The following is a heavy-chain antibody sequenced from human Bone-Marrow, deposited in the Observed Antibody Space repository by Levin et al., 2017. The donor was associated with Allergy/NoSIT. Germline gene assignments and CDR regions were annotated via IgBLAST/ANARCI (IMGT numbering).Heavy chain of an antibody. D-gene: IGHD6-13*01. Sequence: KGLEWVSTITDSGGSTYYADSVKGRFTISRDNSKNTLYLQTNSLRAEDTAVYYCAKRPGRGLAAAGFFDYWGQGALVTVSS. CDR3: AKRPGRGLAAAGFFDY. J-gene: IGHJ4*02. CDR2: ITDSGGST. V-gene: IGHV3-23*01.